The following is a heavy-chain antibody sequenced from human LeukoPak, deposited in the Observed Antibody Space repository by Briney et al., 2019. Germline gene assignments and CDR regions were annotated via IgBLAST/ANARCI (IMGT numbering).Heavy chain of an antibody. CDR2: ISSDGINK. CDR1: GFTFSIYA. CDR3: AKSGRGTSRARDYYGMDV. V-gene: IGHV3-30-3*02. J-gene: IGHJ6*02. Sequence: GGSLRLSCAASGFTFSIYAIQWVRQAPGKGLEWVAVISSDGINKYYADSVMGRFTISRDNSMNTLYLQMNSLRAEDTAVYYCAKSGRGTSRARDYYGMDVWGQGTTVTVSS. D-gene: IGHD2-2*01.